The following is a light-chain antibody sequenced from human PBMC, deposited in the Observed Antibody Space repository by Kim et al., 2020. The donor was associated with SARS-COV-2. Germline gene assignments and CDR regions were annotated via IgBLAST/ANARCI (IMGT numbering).Light chain of an antibody. CDR3: DSWDSSGNHWV. Sequence: SSELTQDPAVSVALGQTVRITCQGDSLRSYYGSWYQQKPGQAPLRVIYGKNNRPSGIPDRFSGSSSGNTASLTITGAQAEDEADYYCDSWDSSGNHWVFGGGTQLTVL. V-gene: IGLV3-19*02. CDR2: GKN. J-gene: IGLJ3*02. CDR1: SLRSYY.